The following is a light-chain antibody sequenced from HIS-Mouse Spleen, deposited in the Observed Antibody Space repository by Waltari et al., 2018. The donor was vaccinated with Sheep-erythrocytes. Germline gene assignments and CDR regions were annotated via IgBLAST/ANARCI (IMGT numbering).Light chain of an antibody. CDR2: DVS. J-gene: IGLJ1*01. CDR1: SSDVGGLQH. Sequence: QSALTQPASVSGSPGQSITISCTGTSSDVGGLQHVCWYQHHPRKAPKLLIYDVSHRPAGVSNRFSGSKSGNTASLTISGLQAEDEADYYCSSYTSSSTLVFGTGTKVTVL. CDR3: SSYTSSSTLV. V-gene: IGLV2-14*03.